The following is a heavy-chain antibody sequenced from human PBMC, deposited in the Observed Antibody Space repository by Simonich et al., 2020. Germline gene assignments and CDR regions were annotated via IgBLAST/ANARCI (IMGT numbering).Heavy chain of an antibody. V-gene: IGHV3-23*01. D-gene: IGHD3-22*01. CDR3: AKDRGERITMIVVVIDAFDI. Sequence: GGGLVQPGGSLRLSCEASGFTFSSYAMSWVRQAPGKGLEWVSAISGSGGSTYYADSVKGRFTISRDNYNNTLYLQMNSLRAEDTAVYYCAKDRGERITMIVVVIDAFDIWGQGTMVTVSA. CDR1: GFTFSSYA. J-gene: IGHJ3*02. CDR2: ISGSGGST.